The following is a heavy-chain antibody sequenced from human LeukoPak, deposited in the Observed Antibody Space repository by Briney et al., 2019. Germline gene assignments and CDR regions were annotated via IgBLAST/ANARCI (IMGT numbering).Heavy chain of an antibody. CDR2: IYYSGST. V-gene: IGHV4-39*01. CDR3: ARGSSGYPINWFDP. J-gene: IGHJ5*02. CDR1: GCSISSSSYY. Sequence: SETLSLTCTVSGCSISSSSYYWGWIRQPPGKGLGWSGSIYYSGSTYYNPSLKSRVIISVDTSKNQFSLKLSSVTAADTAVYYCARGSSGYPINWFDPWGQGTLVTVSS. D-gene: IGHD3-22*01.